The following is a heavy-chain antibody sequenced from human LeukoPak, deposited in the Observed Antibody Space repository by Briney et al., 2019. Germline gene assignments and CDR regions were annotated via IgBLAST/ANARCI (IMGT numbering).Heavy chain of an antibody. CDR2: ISSSSSYI. V-gene: IGHV3-21*01. CDR1: GFTFSSYA. CDR3: ARVQYYDSSGYYSLDY. J-gene: IGHJ4*02. D-gene: IGHD3-22*01. Sequence: GGSLRLSCAASGFTFSSYAMSWVRQAPGKGLEWVSSISSSSSYIYYADSVKGRFTISRDNAKNSLYLQMNSLRAEDTAVYYCARVQYYDSSGYYSLDYWGQGTLVTVSS.